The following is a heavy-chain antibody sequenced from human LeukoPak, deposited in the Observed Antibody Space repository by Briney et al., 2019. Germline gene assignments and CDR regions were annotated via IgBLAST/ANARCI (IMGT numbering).Heavy chain of an antibody. CDR1: GFTFSNYW. V-gene: IGHV3-74*01. J-gene: IGHJ4*02. CDR2: IKSDGTGI. D-gene: IGHD3-3*01. Sequence: GGSLTLSCTTSGFTFSNYWMYWVRQAPGKGLMWVSRIKSDGTGITYTDSVEGRFAISRDNAKNTLYLQMNSLRDEDTAVYYCVRGQTIDYWGQGTLVTVSS. CDR3: VRGQTIDY.